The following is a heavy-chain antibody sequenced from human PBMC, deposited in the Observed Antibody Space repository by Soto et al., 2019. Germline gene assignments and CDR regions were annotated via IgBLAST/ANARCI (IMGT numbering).Heavy chain of an antibody. Sequence: QVQLMQSGAEVRKPGASVRLSCETSGYNFNQYYIHWVRQAPGQGLGWRGIINLRGGTTEYAHKFRGRVTVTGDTSTKTAYMELRSLRSEDTAMYFCARGPEDSDVPRWDYWGQGTLVTVSS. CDR3: ARGPEDSDVPRWDY. CDR2: INLRGGTT. J-gene: IGHJ4*02. D-gene: IGHD1-26*01. V-gene: IGHV1-46*02. CDR1: GYNFNQYY.